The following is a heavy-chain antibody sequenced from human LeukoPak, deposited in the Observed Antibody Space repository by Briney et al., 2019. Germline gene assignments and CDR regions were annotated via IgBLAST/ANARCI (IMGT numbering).Heavy chain of an antibody. CDR3: AKDIWRGQKNYGMDV. CDR2: ISWDGGST. CDR1: GFTFDDYA. V-gene: IGHV3-43D*03. D-gene: IGHD3-10*01. Sequence: RTGGSLRLSCAASGFTFDDYAMHWVRQAPGKGLEWVSLISWDGGSTYYADSVKGRFTISRDNSKNSLYLQMNSLRAEDTALYYCAKDIWRGQKNYGMDVWGQGTTVTVSS. J-gene: IGHJ6*02.